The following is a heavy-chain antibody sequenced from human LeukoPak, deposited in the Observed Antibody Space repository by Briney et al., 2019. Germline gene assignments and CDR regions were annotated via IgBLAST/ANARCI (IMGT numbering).Heavy chain of an antibody. CDR3: AKEDCSSTSCYAGAFDI. V-gene: IGHV3-43*02. D-gene: IGHD2-2*01. CDR2: ISGDGGST. CDR1: GFTFDDYA. Sequence: PGGSLRLSCAASGFTFDDYAMHWVRQAPGKGLEWVSFISGDGGSTYYADSVKGRFIISRDNNKNSLYLQMNSLRTEDTALYYCAKEDCSSTSCYAGAFDIWGQGTMVTVSS. J-gene: IGHJ3*02.